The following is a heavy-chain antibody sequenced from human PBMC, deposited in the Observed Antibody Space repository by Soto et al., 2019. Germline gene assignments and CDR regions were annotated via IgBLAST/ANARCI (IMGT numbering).Heavy chain of an antibody. CDR1: GYSFSTYG. CDR2: ISGLNGNT. V-gene: IGHV1-18*01. CDR3: ARDLFGEDGAGYFDY. J-gene: IGHJ4*02. D-gene: IGHD3-10*01. Sequence: QVHLVQSGVEVKKPGASVKVSCKASGYSFSTYGISWVRQAPGQGLEWMGWISGLNGNTNYAQNLQGRVTMTTDTSKRTAYIELRSLGFDDTAMYYCARDLFGEDGAGYFDYWGQGTLVTVSS.